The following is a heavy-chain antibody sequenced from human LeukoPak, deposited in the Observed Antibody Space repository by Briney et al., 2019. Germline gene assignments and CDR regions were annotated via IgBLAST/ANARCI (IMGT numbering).Heavy chain of an antibody. Sequence: PSETLSLTCTVSGGSISSYYWSWIRQPAGKGLEWIGRTHTSGTTNYNPSLKSRVTMSVDTSKNQLSLKLFSVTAADTAVYHCARGPYCSGGGCSFDDWGQGTLVTVSS. CDR2: THTSGTT. CDR3: ARGPYCSGGGCSFDD. J-gene: IGHJ4*02. V-gene: IGHV4-4*07. CDR1: GGSISSYY. D-gene: IGHD2-15*01.